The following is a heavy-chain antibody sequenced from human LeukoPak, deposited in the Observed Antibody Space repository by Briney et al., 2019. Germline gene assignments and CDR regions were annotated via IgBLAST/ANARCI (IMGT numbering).Heavy chain of an antibody. Sequence: ASVKVSCKASGGTFSSYTISWVRQAPGQGLEWMGRINPNSGGTNYAQKFQGRVTMTRDTSISTAYMELSRLRSDDTAVYYCARVGGSWYIFDYWGQGTLVTVSS. CDR1: GGTFSSYT. J-gene: IGHJ4*02. V-gene: IGHV1-2*02. D-gene: IGHD6-13*01. CDR2: INPNSGGT. CDR3: ARVGGSWYIFDY.